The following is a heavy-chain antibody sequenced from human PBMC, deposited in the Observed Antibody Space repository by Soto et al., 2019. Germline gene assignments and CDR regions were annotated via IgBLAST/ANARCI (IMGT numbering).Heavy chain of an antibody. CDR2: VSDNGGSRGGT. D-gene: IGHD2-21*01. J-gene: IGHJ3*02. V-gene: IGHV3-23*01. Sequence: GGSLRLSCTASGFMFNNSAMTWVRHAPGQGLQWVASVSDNGGSRGGTYYADSVKGRFTISRDNSKNTLYLQLDSLTGADTAVYYCASAKAVVIAALGIWGQGTMVTVSS. CDR3: ASAKAVVIAALGI. CDR1: GFMFNNSA.